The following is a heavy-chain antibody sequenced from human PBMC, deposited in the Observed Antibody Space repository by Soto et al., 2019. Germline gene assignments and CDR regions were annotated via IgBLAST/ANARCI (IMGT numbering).Heavy chain of an antibody. D-gene: IGHD4-17*01. V-gene: IGHV3-33*01. CDR2: IWYDGTNE. Sequence: GGSLRLSCAASGFTFSRYGMHWIRQAPGKGLEWVAFIWYDGTNEYYADSVKGRFTISRDNSKNTLYLQINSLRAEDTAVYYCARSLGSMTTFYNYFDPWGQGTLVTVSS. CDR1: GFTFSRYG. CDR3: ARSLGSMTTFYNYFDP. J-gene: IGHJ5*02.